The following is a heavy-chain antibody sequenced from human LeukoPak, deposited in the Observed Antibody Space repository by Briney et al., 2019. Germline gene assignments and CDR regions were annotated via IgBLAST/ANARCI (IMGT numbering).Heavy chain of an antibody. CDR1: GGTFSRYP. V-gene: IGHV1-69*13. Sequence: SVTVSCKASGGTFSRYPISWVRQAPGQGLEWMGGIIPIFGTANYAQKFQGRVTITADESTSTAYMELSSLRSEDTAVYYCAAPDYDFWSGYYRPQGYYGMDVWGQGTTVTVSS. CDR3: AAPDYDFWSGYYRPQGYYGMDV. CDR2: IIPIFGTA. J-gene: IGHJ6*02. D-gene: IGHD3-3*01.